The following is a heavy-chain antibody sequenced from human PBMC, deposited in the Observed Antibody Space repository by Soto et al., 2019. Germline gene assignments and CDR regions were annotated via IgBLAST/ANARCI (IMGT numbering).Heavy chain of an antibody. Sequence: GGSLRLGCVASGVSFSRSKMNWVRQAPGKGLEWVSSITSNTDYIHYAHSVKGRFTISRDNAKNSLFLQMNSLRAEDTAVYYCALEVGLSRFDSWGQGTLVTVSS. CDR1: GVSFSRSK. CDR3: ALEVGLSRFDS. CDR2: ITSNTDYI. J-gene: IGHJ4*02. V-gene: IGHV3-21*01. D-gene: IGHD1-26*01.